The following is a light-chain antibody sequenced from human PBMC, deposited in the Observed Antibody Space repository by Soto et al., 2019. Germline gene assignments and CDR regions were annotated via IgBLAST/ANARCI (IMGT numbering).Light chain of an antibody. V-gene: IGKV3-11*01. CDR1: QSVSSY. J-gene: IGKJ5*01. CDR2: DAS. CDR3: QQRSNWPPIT. Sequence: EIVLPQSPATLSLSTGERTTLSCRASQSVSSYLAWYQQKPGQAPRLLIYDASNRATGIPARFSGSGSGTDFTLTISSLEHADFAVYYCQQRSNWPPITFGQGTRLEIK.